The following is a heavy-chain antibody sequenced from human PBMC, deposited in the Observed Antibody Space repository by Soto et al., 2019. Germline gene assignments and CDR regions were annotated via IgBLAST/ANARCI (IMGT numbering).Heavy chain of an antibody. D-gene: IGHD3-3*01. V-gene: IGHV1-46*01. J-gene: IGHJ6*02. CDR2: INPSGGST. Sequence: GASVKVSCKASGYTFTNYYMYWVRQAPGQGLEWMGIINPSGGSTNYAQKFQGRVTMTRDTSTSTVYIELSSLRYEDTAVYYCARTIRGPFWSGYSRAYYYYGMDVWGQGTTVTVSS. CDR1: GYTFTNYY. CDR3: ARTIRGPFWSGYSRAYYYYGMDV.